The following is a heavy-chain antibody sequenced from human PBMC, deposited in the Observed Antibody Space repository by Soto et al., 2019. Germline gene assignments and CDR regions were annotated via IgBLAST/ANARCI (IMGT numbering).Heavy chain of an antibody. CDR1: GFTFSSYW. Sequence: GGSLRLSCAASGFTFSSYWMHWVRQVPGKGMEWVSKIDTNGIMTDYADSVKGRFTISRDNAKISLYLQMNSLRAEDTAVYHCASLSAPVDYWGQGTLVTVSS. V-gene: IGHV3-74*01. D-gene: IGHD2-2*01. J-gene: IGHJ4*01. CDR2: IDTNGIMT. CDR3: ASLSAPVDY.